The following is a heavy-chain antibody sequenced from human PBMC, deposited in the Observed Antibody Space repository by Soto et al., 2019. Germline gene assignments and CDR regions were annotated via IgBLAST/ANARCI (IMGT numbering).Heavy chain of an antibody. CDR2: ISSSDFYT. J-gene: IGHJ3*02. D-gene: IGHD2-8*01. V-gene: IGHV3-23*01. CDR3: AKHRGGYCSNGVCLDAFDI. CDR1: GFTFSSYA. Sequence: PGGSLRLSCAASGFTFSSYAMSWVRQAPGRGLEWVSGISSSDFYTYYADSVKGRFTISRDNFKNTLYLQMNSLRAEDTAVYYCAKHRGGYCSNGVCLDAFDIWGQGTVVTVSS.